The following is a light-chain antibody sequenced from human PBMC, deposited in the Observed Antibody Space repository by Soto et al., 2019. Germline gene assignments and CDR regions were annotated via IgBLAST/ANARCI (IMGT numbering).Light chain of an antibody. CDR2: SNV. Sequence: QSVLTQTPSASGTPGQRVSISCSGGRLNIGSNLVNWYQQLPGTAPKLLIYSNVQRPSGVPDRFSGSKSGTSASLAISGLQSEDEADYYCAAWDDTLKGVIFGGGTK. V-gene: IGLV1-44*01. CDR3: AAWDDTLKGVI. CDR1: RLNIGSNL. J-gene: IGLJ2*01.